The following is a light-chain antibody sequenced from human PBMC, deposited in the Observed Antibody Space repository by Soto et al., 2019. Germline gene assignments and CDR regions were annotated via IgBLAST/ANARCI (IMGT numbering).Light chain of an antibody. CDR3: SSFTSTTTPLV. V-gene: IGLV2-14*03. CDR2: DVS. J-gene: IGLJ1*01. CDR1: SSDVGGYNF. Sequence: QSAQIQPASVSGSPGQSITISCAGTSSDVGGYNFVSWYQLHPGKAPKLIIFDVSVRPSGVSNRFSGSKSGNTASLTISGLQAEDEADYFCSSFTSTTTPLVFGTGTKLTVL.